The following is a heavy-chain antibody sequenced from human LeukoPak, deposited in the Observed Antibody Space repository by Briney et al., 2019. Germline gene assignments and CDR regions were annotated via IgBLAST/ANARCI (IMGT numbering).Heavy chain of an antibody. J-gene: IGHJ3*02. Sequence: GGSLRLSCAASGFTVSRNYMSWVRQAPGKGLEWVSVIYSGGSTYYADSVKGRFTISRDNSKNTLYLQMDSLRAEDTAVYYCANQKYYYDSSGYAFDIWGQGTMVTVSS. V-gene: IGHV3-66*01. CDR2: IYSGGST. D-gene: IGHD3-22*01. CDR3: ANQKYYYDSSGYAFDI. CDR1: GFTVSRNY.